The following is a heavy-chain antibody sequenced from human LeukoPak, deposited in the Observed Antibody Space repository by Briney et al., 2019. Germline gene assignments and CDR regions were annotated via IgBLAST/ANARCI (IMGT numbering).Heavy chain of an antibody. CDR3: ATAPYYYYYMDV. CDR2: IYYSGST. J-gene: IGHJ6*03. Sequence: PSETLSLTCTVSGGSISSYYWSWIRQPPGKGLEWIGYIYYSGSTNYNPSLKSRVTISVDTSKNQFSLKLSSVTATATAVYYCATAPYYYYYMDVWGKGTTVTVSS. V-gene: IGHV4-59*01. CDR1: GGSISSYY.